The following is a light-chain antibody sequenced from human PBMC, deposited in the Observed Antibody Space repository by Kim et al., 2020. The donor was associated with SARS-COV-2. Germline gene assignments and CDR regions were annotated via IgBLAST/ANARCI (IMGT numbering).Light chain of an antibody. V-gene: IGLV2-14*04. CDR1: SSDVGGYNY. CDR2: DVS. J-gene: IGLJ3*02. Sequence: GPSVTISCTGTSSDVGGYNYVSWYQQHPGKAPELMIYDVSKRPSGVSNRFSGSKSGNTASLTISGLQAEDEADYYCSSYTSSSTWVFGGGTQLTVL. CDR3: SSYTSSSTWV.